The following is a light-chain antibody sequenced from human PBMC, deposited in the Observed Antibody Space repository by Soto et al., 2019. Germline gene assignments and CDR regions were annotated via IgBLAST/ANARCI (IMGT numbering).Light chain of an antibody. CDR3: QQYNSYSWT. Sequence: DIQMTQSPSTLSASVGDRVTITCRASQSISSWLAWYQQKPGKDPKILIYKASSLESGVPSRFSGSGSGTEFNLTISRLQTDDFATYECQQYNSYSWTVGQGTKVDIK. J-gene: IGKJ1*01. CDR2: KAS. CDR1: QSISSW. V-gene: IGKV1-5*03.